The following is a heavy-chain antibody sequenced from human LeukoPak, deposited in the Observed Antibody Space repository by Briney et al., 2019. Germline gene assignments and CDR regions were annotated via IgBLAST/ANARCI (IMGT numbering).Heavy chain of an antibody. D-gene: IGHD6-13*01. J-gene: IGHJ4*02. Sequence: SETLSLTCTVSGGSISSGGYYWSWIRQPPGKGLEWIGYIYHSGSTYYNPSLKSRVTISVDRSKNQFSLKLSSVTAADTAVYYCASRGGSWYFYWGQGTLVTVSS. V-gene: IGHV4-30-2*01. CDR2: IYHSGST. CDR1: GGSISSGGYY. CDR3: ASRGGSWYFY.